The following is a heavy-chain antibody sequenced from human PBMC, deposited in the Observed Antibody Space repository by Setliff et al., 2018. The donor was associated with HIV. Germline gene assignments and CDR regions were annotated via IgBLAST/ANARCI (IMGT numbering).Heavy chain of an antibody. CDR1: GGSISTYY. D-gene: IGHD3-10*01. CDR2: IYYTGST. CDR3: ARHYYGSGSPIDY. Sequence: PSETLSLTCTVSGGSISTYYWSWIRQSPERRLEWVGYIYYTGSTSYNPSLKNRATISVDTSKNQFSLKVTSMTAADTAIYYCARHYYGSGSPIDYWGQGALVTVSS. V-gene: IGHV4-59*08. J-gene: IGHJ4*02.